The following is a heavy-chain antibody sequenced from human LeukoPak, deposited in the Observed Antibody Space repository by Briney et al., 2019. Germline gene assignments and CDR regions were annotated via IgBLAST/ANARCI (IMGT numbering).Heavy chain of an antibody. J-gene: IGHJ4*02. D-gene: IGHD3-10*01. CDR2: ISAYNGNT. CDR1: GYTFTSYG. V-gene: IGHV1-18*01. CDR3: ARDRGAYYYGSGSFFDY. Sequence: ASVKVSCKASGYTFTSYGISWVRQAPGQGLEWMGWISAYNGNTNYAQKLQGGVTMTTDTSTSTAYMELRSLRSDDTAVYYCARDRGAYYYGSGSFFDYWGQGTLVTVSS.